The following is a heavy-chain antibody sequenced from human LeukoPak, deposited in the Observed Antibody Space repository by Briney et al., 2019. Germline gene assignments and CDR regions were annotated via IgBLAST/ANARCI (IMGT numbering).Heavy chain of an antibody. V-gene: IGHV1-8*03. CDR1: EYTFTSYD. Sequence: ASVKVSCKASEYTFTSYDIKWVRQATGQGLEWMGWMNPNSGNTGYAQKFQGRVTITRNTSISTAYMELSSLRSEDTAVYYCATPGGVSSYSSGWYRTADAFDIWGQGTMVTVSS. CDR2: MNPNSGNT. D-gene: IGHD6-19*01. J-gene: IGHJ3*02. CDR3: ATPGGVSSYSSGWYRTADAFDI.